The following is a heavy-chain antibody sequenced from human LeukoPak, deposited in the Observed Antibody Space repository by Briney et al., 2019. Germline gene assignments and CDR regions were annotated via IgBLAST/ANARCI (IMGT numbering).Heavy chain of an antibody. CDR3: ARPLYYGDYDGLGY. CDR1: GFTVSSNQ. V-gene: IGHV3-66*04. Sequence: GGSLRLSCAASGFTVSSNQMSWVRQAPGKGLEWVSVIYSGGSTYYADSVKGRFTISRDNSKNTLYLQMNSLRAEDTAVYYCARPLYYGDYDGLGYWGQGTLVTVSS. J-gene: IGHJ4*02. CDR2: IYSGGST. D-gene: IGHD4-17*01.